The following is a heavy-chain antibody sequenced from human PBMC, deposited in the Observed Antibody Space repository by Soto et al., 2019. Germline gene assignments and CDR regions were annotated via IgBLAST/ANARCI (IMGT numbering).Heavy chain of an antibody. Sequence: QVQLVESGGGLVKPGGSLRLSCAASGFTFSDYYMSWFRQAPGKGLVWISYITSSGRTIYYADSVKGRFTISRDNAKNSLYLQMNSLRAEDTAVYFCAREVRRYFDYWGQGTLVTVSS. CDR2: ITSSGRTI. J-gene: IGHJ4*02. CDR1: GFTFSDYY. V-gene: IGHV3-11*01. CDR3: AREVRRYFDY.